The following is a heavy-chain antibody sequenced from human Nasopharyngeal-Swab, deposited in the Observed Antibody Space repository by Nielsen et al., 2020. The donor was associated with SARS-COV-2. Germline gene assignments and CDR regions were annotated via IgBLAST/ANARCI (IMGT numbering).Heavy chain of an antibody. Sequence: ASVKVSCKASGYTFTSYAMNWVRQAPGQGLEWMGWINTNTRNPTYAQGFTGRFVFSLDTSVSTAYLQISSLKAEDTAVYYCARDKTPTTVTTGCYGMDVWGQGTTVTVSS. CDR3: ARDKTPTTVTTGCYGMDV. D-gene: IGHD4-17*01. CDR2: INTNTRNP. J-gene: IGHJ6*02. CDR1: GYTFTSYA. V-gene: IGHV7-4-1*02.